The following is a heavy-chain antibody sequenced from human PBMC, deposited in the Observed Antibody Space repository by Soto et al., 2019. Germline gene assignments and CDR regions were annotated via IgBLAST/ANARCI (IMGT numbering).Heavy chain of an antibody. CDR1: GYTFINHG. J-gene: IGHJ4*02. Sequence: VQLVQSGAEVRKPGASVKVSCKSSGYTFINHGIFWVRQAPGQGLEWMAWIYPYNGNTNYAQKFLGRVTLTTDTSTSTAYMDLRSLTSDDTAIYYCARDLKGAAGGGYWGQGTLVTVSS. CDR3: ARDLKGAAGGGY. CDR2: IYPYNGNT. V-gene: IGHV1-18*01. D-gene: IGHD6-13*01.